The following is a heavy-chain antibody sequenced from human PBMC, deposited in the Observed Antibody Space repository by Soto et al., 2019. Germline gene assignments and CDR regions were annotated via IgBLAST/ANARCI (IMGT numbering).Heavy chain of an antibody. V-gene: IGHV3-23*01. J-gene: IGHJ6*02. D-gene: IGHD3-3*01. CDR1: GVTLRSYA. Sequence: PGGTLGLSCAASGVTLRSYAMSWVRQAPGQGLEWVSAISGSGGSTYYADSVKGRFTISRDNAKNTLYLQMNSLRAEDTAVYYCAKVSARVVTTSYGMDVWGQGTTVTVPS. CDR3: AKVSARVVTTSYGMDV. CDR2: ISGSGGST.